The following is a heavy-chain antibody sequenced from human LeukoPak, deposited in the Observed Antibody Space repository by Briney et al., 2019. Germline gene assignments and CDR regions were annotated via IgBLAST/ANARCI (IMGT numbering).Heavy chain of an antibody. Sequence: PGGSLRLSCAASGFTFSSYSMNWVRQAPGKGLEWVSYISSSSSTIYYADSVKGRFTISRDNAKNSLYLQMNSLRAEDTAVYYCTRRLMTTVNDYRGQGTLVTVSS. V-gene: IGHV3-48*04. CDR2: ISSSSSTI. CDR3: TRRLMTTVNDY. D-gene: IGHD4-17*01. CDR1: GFTFSSYS. J-gene: IGHJ4*02.